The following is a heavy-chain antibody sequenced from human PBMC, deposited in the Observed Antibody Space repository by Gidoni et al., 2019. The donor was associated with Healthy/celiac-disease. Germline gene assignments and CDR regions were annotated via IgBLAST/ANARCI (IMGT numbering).Heavy chain of an antibody. J-gene: IGHJ6*02. CDR3: ARGGLYGYYGMDV. V-gene: IGHV3-13*01. CDR2: IGTAGDT. CDR1: GFTFSSYD. Sequence: EVQLVESGGGLVQPGGSLRLPCAASGFTFSSYDMHWVRQATGKGLEWVSAIGTAGDTYYPGSVKGRFTISRENAKNSLYLQMNSLRAGDTAVYYCARGGLYGYYGMDVWGQGTTVTVSS. D-gene: IGHD2-8*01.